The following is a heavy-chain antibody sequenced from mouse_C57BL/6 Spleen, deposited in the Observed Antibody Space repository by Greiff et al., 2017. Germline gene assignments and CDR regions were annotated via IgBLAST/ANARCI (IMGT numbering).Heavy chain of an antibody. J-gene: IGHJ1*03. CDR1: GYAFSSYW. CDR3: ARKERYGNYWYFDV. Sequence: LQESGAELVKPGASVKISCKASGYAFSSYWMNWVKQRPGKGLEWIGQIYPGDGDTKYNGKFKGKATLTADKSSSTAYMQLSSLTSEDSAVYFCARKERYGNYWYFDVWGTGTTVTVSS. V-gene: IGHV1-80*01. D-gene: IGHD2-1*01. CDR2: IYPGDGDT.